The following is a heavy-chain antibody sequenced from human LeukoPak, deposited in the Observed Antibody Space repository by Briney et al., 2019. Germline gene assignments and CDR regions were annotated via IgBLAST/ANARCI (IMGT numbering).Heavy chain of an antibody. Sequence: GRSLRLSCAASGFTFSSYGMHWVRQAPGKGLEWVAVISYDGSNKCYADSVKGRFTISRDNSKNTLYLQMNSLRAEDTAVYYCAKDSFYGDYYGYWGQGALVTVSS. J-gene: IGHJ4*02. CDR1: GFTFSSYG. V-gene: IGHV3-30*18. D-gene: IGHD4-17*01. CDR2: ISYDGSNK. CDR3: AKDSFYGDYYGY.